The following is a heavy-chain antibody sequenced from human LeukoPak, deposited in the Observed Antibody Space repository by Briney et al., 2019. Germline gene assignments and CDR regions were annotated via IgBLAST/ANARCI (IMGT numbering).Heavy chain of an antibody. V-gene: IGHV4-59*01. CDR1: GGSINSYY. CDR3: ARVTGYMTEDYFDY. D-gene: IGHD6-13*01. Sequence: SQTLSLTCEVSGGSINSYYWSWIRQPPGKGLEWIGYIYYSGSTNYNPSLKSRVTISVDTSKNQFSLRLSSVTAADTAVYYCARVTGYMTEDYFDYWGQGTLITVSS. J-gene: IGHJ4*02. CDR2: IYYSGST.